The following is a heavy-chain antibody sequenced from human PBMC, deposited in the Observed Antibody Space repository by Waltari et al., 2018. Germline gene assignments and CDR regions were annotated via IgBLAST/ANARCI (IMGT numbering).Heavy chain of an antibody. CDR1: GGSISSYY. CDR3: ARESDRYYYDSSGYVDY. D-gene: IGHD3-22*01. CDR2: IYYSGST. Sequence: QVQLQESGPGLVTPSETLSLTCTVSGGSISSYYWSWIRQPPGKGLEWIGYIYYSGSTNYNPSLKSRVTISVDTSKNQFSLKLSSVTAADTAVYYCARESDRYYYDSSGYVDYWGQGTLVTVSS. J-gene: IGHJ4*02. V-gene: IGHV4-59*01.